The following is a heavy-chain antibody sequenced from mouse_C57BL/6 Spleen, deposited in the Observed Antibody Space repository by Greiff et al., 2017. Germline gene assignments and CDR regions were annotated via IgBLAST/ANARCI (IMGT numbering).Heavy chain of an antibody. Sequence: VQLQQSDAELVNPGASVKISCKVSGYTFTDHTIHWVKQRTEQGLEWIGYISPRDGSTKYNEKFKGKATLTADHSSSTAYMQLNSLTSEDSAVYFCARSLLLRPWYFDVWGTGTTVTVSS. CDR1: GYTFTDHT. CDR2: ISPRDGST. V-gene: IGHV1-78*01. J-gene: IGHJ1*03. D-gene: IGHD1-1*01. CDR3: ARSLLLRPWYFDV.